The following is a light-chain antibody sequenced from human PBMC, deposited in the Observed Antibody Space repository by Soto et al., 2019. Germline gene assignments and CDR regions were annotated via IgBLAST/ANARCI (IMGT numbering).Light chain of an antibody. CDR2: YAS. Sequence: EIVLTQSPATLSLSPGERATLSCRASQSVSSYLAWYQQKPGQAPRLLLYYASTRATGIPARFSGSGSGTDFTLTISSLQPEDFAVYYCQQRSNWPPYTFGQGTKLEIK. CDR1: QSVSSY. CDR3: QQRSNWPPYT. J-gene: IGKJ2*01. V-gene: IGKV3-11*01.